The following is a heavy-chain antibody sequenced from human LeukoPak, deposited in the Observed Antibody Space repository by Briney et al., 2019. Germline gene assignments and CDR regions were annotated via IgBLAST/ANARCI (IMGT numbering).Heavy chain of an antibody. D-gene: IGHD1-26*01. CDR1: GYTFTSYD. CDR3: ARARSGSYLKGGDY. Sequence: GASVKVSCKASGYTFTSYDINWVRQATGQGLEWMGWMNPNSGNTGYAQKFQGRVTITRNTSISTAYMQLSSLRSEDTAVYYCARARSGSYLKGGDYWVQGTLVTVSS. V-gene: IGHV1-8*03. CDR2: MNPNSGNT. J-gene: IGHJ4*02.